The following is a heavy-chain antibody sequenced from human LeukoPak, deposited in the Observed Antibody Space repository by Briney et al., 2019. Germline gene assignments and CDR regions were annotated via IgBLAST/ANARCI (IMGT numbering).Heavy chain of an antibody. V-gene: IGHV3-33*01. CDR1: GFTFSSYG. J-gene: IGHJ3*02. CDR2: IRYDGSNK. CDR3: ARDEPDMGGAFDI. D-gene: IGHD1-14*01. Sequence: PGGSLRLSCAASGFTFSSYGMHWVRQAPGKGLEWVAVIRYDGSNKYYADSVKGRFTISRDNSKNTLYLQMNSLRAEDTAVYYCARDEPDMGGAFDIWGQGTMVTVSS.